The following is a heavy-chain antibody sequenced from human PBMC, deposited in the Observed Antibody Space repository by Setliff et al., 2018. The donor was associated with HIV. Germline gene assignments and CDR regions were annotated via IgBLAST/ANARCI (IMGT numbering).Heavy chain of an antibody. CDR2: ISGSGGST. V-gene: IGHV3-23*01. CDR1: GFTFSSYA. D-gene: IGHD3-10*01. CDR3: TRPYYYASGSYDY. J-gene: IGHJ4*02. Sequence: GGSLRLSCAASGFTFSSYASGWVRQAPGKGLEWVSAISGSGGSTYYADSVKGRFTISRDNYKDTVFLQMNSLRVDDSALYYCTRPYYYASGSYDYWGQGTLVTVSS.